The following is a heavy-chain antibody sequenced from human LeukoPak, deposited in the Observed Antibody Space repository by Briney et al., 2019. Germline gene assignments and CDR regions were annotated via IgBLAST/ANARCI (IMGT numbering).Heavy chain of an antibody. J-gene: IGHJ4*02. Sequence: ASVKVSCKASGYPFIDYYLHWVRQAPGQGLEWMGCINPNTGDTNSAQNFQGRVTMTRDTSISTAYMELSRLRSDDTAVYYCARVYYYYDSSGILTLYFDYWGQGTLVTVSS. CDR2: INPNTGDT. CDR3: ARVYYYYDSSGILTLYFDY. D-gene: IGHD3-22*01. CDR1: GYPFIDYY. V-gene: IGHV1-2*02.